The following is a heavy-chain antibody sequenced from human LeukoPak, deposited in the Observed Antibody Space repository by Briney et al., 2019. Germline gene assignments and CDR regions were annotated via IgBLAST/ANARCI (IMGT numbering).Heavy chain of an antibody. CDR1: GFTFSTYA. CDR2: ISDGGSDT. D-gene: IGHD4-17*01. Sequence: PGGSLRLSCAASGFTFSTYAMSGVRQAPGKGLAWVSTISDGGSDTHYADSVKGRFTISRDDSKNTLYLQMNSLRAEDTAVYYCAKALYGDYGRFDYWGQGTLVTVSS. CDR3: AKALYGDYGRFDY. V-gene: IGHV3-23*01. J-gene: IGHJ4*02.